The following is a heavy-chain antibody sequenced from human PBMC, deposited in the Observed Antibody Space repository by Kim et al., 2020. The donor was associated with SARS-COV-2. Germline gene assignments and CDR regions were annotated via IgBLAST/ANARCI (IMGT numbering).Heavy chain of an antibody. CDR2: IRSKGKGYDT. V-gene: IGHV3-72*01. CDR1: GFTFSDHL. D-gene: IGHD3-9*01. Sequence: GGSLRLSCTTSGFTFSDHLMDWVRQAPGKGLEWVGRIRSKGKGYDTEHAASVEGRFTISRDDSKRSLYLQMDSLRTEDTAVYYCVKGGPDWRYYFAHWG. J-gene: IGHJ4*01. CDR3: VKGGPDWRYYFAH.